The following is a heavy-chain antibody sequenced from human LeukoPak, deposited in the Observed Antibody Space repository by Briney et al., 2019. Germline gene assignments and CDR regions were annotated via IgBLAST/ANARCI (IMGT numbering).Heavy chain of an antibody. Sequence: SETLSLTCAVSGCSISSGYYWGWIRQPPGKGLEWIGSIYHSGSTYYNPSLKSRVTISVDTSKNQFSLKLSSVTAADTVVYYCARHAPQFRFLDDAFDIWDQGTMVTVSS. CDR3: ARHAPQFRFLDDAFDI. V-gene: IGHV4-38-2*01. CDR2: IYHSGST. J-gene: IGHJ3*02. CDR1: GCSISSGYY. D-gene: IGHD3-3*01.